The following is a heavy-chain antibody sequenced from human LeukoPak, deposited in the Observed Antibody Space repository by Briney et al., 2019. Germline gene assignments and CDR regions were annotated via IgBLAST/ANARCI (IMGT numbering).Heavy chain of an antibody. CDR2: IRYDGSNK. J-gene: IGHJ6*03. Sequence: GGSLRLSCAASGFTASGFSFSNYGMHWVRQAPGKGLEWVAFIRYDGSNKYYADSVKGRFTISRDNSKNTLYLQMNSLRAEDTAVYYCAKAWSGYDSKGYYYMDVWAKGPRSPSP. V-gene: IGHV3-30*02. CDR3: AKAWSGYDSKGYYYMDV. CDR1: GFSFSNYG. D-gene: IGHD5-12*01.